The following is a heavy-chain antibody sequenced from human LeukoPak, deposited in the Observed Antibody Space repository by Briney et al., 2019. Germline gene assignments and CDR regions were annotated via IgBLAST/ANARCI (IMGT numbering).Heavy chain of an antibody. CDR2: IKLDGSEK. V-gene: IGHV3-7*03. CDR3: ARAYSYYVY. J-gene: IGHJ4*02. Sequence: GGSLRLSCVASGFTFGKYWMSWVRQAPGKGLEWVANIKLDGSEKYYVDSVKGRFTISRDNAKNSLYLQMNSLRAEDTAVYYCARAYSYYVYWGQGTLVTVSS. D-gene: IGHD5-18*01. CDR1: GFTFGKYW.